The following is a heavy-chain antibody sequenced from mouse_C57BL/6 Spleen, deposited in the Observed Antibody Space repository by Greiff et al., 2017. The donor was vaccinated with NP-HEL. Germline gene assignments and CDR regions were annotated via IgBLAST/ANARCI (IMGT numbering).Heavy chain of an antibody. V-gene: IGHV3-6*01. CDR1: GYSITSGYY. CDR3: ARDRVYGSSYRWYFDV. D-gene: IGHD1-1*01. CDR2: ISYDGSN. Sequence: EVQLQESGPGLVKPSQSLSLTCSVTGYSITSGYYWNWIRQFPGNKLEWMGYISYDGSNNYNPSLTNRISITRDTSKNPFFLKLNSVTTEDTATYYCARDRVYGSSYRWYFDVWGTGTTVTVSS. J-gene: IGHJ1*03.